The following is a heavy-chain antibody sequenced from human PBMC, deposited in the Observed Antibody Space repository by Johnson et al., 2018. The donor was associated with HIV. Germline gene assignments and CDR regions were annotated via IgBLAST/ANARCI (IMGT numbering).Heavy chain of an antibody. J-gene: IGHJ3*02. CDR3: AKDPRGAFDI. Sequence: QVQLVESGGDVVQPGGSLRLSCAASGFSFSSYGIHWVRQAPGKGLEWVAFTQYDGSNKYYADSVKGRFTISRDNSKNTLYLQMNSLRAEDTAVYYCAKDPRGAFDIWGQGTMVTVSS. CDR2: TQYDGSNK. CDR1: GFSFSSYG. D-gene: IGHD3-16*01. V-gene: IGHV3-30*02.